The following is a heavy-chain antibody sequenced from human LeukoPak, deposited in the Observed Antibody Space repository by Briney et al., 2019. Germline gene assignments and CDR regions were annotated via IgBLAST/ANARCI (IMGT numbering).Heavy chain of an antibody. CDR3: ARVSRFGELLTDYYYMDV. CDR2: ISSSGSTI. D-gene: IGHD3-10*01. J-gene: IGHJ6*03. V-gene: IGHV3-11*04. Sequence: GGSLRLSCAASGFTFSDYYMSWIRQAPGKGLEWVSYISSSGSTIYYADSVKGRFTISRDNAKNSLYLQMNSLRAEDTAVYYCARVSRFGELLTDYYYMDVWGKGTTVTVSS. CDR1: GFTFSDYY.